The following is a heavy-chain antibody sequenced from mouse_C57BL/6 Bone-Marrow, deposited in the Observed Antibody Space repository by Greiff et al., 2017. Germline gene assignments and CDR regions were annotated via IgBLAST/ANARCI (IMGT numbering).Heavy chain of an antibody. V-gene: IGHV14-4*01. D-gene: IGHD5-5*01. CDR2: IDPENGDT. J-gene: IGHJ3*01. CDR3: TVYLFAY. Sequence: EVMLVESGAELVRPGASVKLSCTASGFNIKDDYMHWVKQRPEQGLEWIGWIDPENGDTEYASKFQGKATITADTSSNTAYLQLSSLTSEDTAVYYCTVYLFAYWGQGTLVTVSA. CDR1: GFNIKDDY.